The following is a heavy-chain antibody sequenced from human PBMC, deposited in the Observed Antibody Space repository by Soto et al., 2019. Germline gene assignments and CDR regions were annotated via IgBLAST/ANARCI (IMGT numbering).Heavy chain of an antibody. J-gene: IGHJ4*01. CDR2: INHSGNT. V-gene: IGHV4-34*01. Sequence: SETLFLTCAGYGVPFSGYYWSWIRQSPGKGLEWIGEINHSGNTNYNPSLKSRVTMLVDTSKNQFSLSLSSVTAADTAVYYCANLIVSHSNYYHDYWGHGTLVTVSS. D-gene: IGHD1-26*01. CDR1: GVPFSGYY. CDR3: ANLIVSHSNYYHDY.